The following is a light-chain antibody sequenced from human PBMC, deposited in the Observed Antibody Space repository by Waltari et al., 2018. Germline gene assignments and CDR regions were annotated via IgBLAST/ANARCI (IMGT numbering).Light chain of an antibody. CDR1: PSIANY. CDR3: QQRSNWPLT. Sequence: EIVLTQSPATLSLSPGDRATLSCRASPSIANYFSWYQQRPGQAPRPLIYDTSNRATGIPARFSGSGYETDFTLTISSLEPEDFGVYYCQQRSNWPLTFGGGTKVEIK. CDR2: DTS. V-gene: IGKV3-11*01. J-gene: IGKJ4*02.